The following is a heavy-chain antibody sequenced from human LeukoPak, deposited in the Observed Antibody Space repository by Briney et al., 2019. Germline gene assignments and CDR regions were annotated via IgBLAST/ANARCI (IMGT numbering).Heavy chain of an antibody. J-gene: IGHJ4*02. D-gene: IGHD3-22*01. Sequence: GGSLRLSCAASGLTFSNSGMHWVRQAPGKGLEWVTFILYDGSNKYYADSVKGRFTISRDNSKNTLYLQMNSLRAEDTAVYYCARGITMIVVVMPDYWGQGTLVTVSS. CDR1: GLTFSNSG. CDR3: ARGITMIVVVMPDY. CDR2: ILYDGSNK. V-gene: IGHV3-30*02.